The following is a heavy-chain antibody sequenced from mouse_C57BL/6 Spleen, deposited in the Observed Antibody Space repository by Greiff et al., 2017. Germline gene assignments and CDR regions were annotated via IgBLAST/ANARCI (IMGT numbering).Heavy chain of an antibody. CDR1: GFSLTSYG. Sequence: VKLKESGPGLVQPSQSLSITCTVSGFSLTSYGVHWVRQSPGKGLEWLGVIWRGGSTDYNAACMSRLSITKDNSKSQVFFKMNSLQADDTAIYYCAKNLGNSWYFGVWGTGTTVTVSS. CDR2: IWRGGST. CDR3: AKNLGNSWYFGV. J-gene: IGHJ1*03. V-gene: IGHV2-5*01. D-gene: IGHD2-1*01.